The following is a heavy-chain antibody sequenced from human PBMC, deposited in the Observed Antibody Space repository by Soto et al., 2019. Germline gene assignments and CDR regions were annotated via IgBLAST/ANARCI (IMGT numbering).Heavy chain of an antibody. Sequence: EVQLVESGGGLVQPGGSLRLSCAASGSTFSSYWMNRVRQAPGKGLEWVANIKQDGSEKNYVDSVKGRFTISRDNAKNSLYLQINSLRAEDTAVYYCFGGYGWLSDSWGQGTLVTVSS. CDR2: IKQDGSEK. V-gene: IGHV3-7*05. J-gene: IGHJ4*02. CDR3: FGGYGWLSDS. D-gene: IGHD6-19*01. CDR1: GSTFSSYW.